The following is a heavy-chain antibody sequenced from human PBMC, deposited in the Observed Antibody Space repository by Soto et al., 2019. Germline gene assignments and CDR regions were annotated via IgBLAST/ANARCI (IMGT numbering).Heavy chain of an antibody. Sequence: EXGSLKCSLSCGSVSNETSSQSWILQRPGQGLEWIGYVYYSGTTNYNPSLKSRVTISVDLSKNRFSLRLSSVTNADTALYYCARTTAVPNTLRSRSLFDHWGQGTLVTVPS. CDR1: CGSVSNETSS. D-gene: IGHD4-17*01. V-gene: IGHV4-61*01. CDR3: ARTTAVPNTLRSRSLFDH. CDR2: VYYSGTT. J-gene: IGHJ4*02.